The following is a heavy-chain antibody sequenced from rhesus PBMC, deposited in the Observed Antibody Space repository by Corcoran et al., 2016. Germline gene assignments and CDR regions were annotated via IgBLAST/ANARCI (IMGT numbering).Heavy chain of an antibody. J-gene: IGHJ1*01. D-gene: IGHD6-25*01. Sequence: EMQLVESGGGLVQPGGSLRLSCAASGFTFSDHYMEWFRQAPGRGTDLVGFIRNKAKGGTAEKAASVKGRFTISSVDSKNVTYLQMNSLKTEDTAVYYCTTYLLYSGSSDEYFEFWGQGALVTVSS. CDR2: IRNKAKGGTA. CDR1: GFTFSDHY. CDR3: TTYLLYSGSSDEYFEF. V-gene: IGHV3-116*01.